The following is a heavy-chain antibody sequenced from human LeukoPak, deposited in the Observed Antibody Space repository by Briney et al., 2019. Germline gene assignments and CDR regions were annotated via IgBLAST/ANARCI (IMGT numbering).Heavy chain of an antibody. V-gene: IGHV3-11*01. CDR2: ISSSGSTI. Sequence: KPGGFLRLSCAASGFTFSDYYMSWIRQAPGKGLEWVSYISSSGSTIYYADSVKGRFTISRDNAKNSLYLQMSSLRAEDTAVYYCASYGGNFRRNFLDYWGQGTLVTVSS. D-gene: IGHD4-23*01. J-gene: IGHJ4*02. CDR1: GFTFSDYY. CDR3: ASYGGNFRRNFLDY.